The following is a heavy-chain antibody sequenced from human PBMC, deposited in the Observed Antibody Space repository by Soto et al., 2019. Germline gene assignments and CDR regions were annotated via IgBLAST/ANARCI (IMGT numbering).Heavy chain of an antibody. CDR3: ARGWLRDPWMY. CDR1: GFIFSSYT. D-gene: IGHD5-12*01. J-gene: IGHJ4*02. Sequence: EVQLVESGGGLVKPGGSLRLSCAASGFIFSSYTMNWVRQAPGKGLEWVSSISASSTYIYYADSLKGRFTIDRDNAYNSLYMQMTSLRAEDTAVYYCARGWLRDPWMYWGQGTLVTVSS. CDR2: ISASSTYI. V-gene: IGHV3-21*01.